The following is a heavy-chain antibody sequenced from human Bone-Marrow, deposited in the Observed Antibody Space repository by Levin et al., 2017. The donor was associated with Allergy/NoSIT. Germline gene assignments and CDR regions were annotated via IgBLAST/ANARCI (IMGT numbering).Heavy chain of an antibody. Sequence: FDHVAMHWVRQAPGKGLEWISAITWNSGNIGYADSVKGRFTVSRDNAKHSLSLQMNNLGPEDTAMYFCVRGWHGYDAFDVWGQGIMVRVSS. J-gene: IGHJ3*01. CDR2: ITWNSGNI. CDR1: FDHVA. V-gene: IGHV3-9*01. D-gene: IGHD5-24*01. CDR3: VRGWHGYDAFDV.